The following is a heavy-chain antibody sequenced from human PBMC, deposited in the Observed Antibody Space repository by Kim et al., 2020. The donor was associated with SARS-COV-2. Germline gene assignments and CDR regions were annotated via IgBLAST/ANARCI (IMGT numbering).Heavy chain of an antibody. D-gene: IGHD4-4*01. Sequence: ASVKVSCKASGYTFTSYAMHWVRQAPGQRLEWMGWINAGNGNTKYSQKFQGRVTITRDTSASTAYMELSSLRSEDTAVYYCARVPPYSNYVPYYYYYMDVWGKGTTVTVSS. CDR3: ARVPPYSNYVPYYYYYMDV. V-gene: IGHV1-3*01. CDR2: INAGNGNT. J-gene: IGHJ6*03. CDR1: GYTFTSYA.